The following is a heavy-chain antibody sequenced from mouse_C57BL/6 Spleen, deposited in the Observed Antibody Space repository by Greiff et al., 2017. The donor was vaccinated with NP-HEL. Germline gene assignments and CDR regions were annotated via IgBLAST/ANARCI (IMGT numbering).Heavy chain of an antibody. V-gene: IGHV5-9*01. CDR3: ARPLTTVVADYYAMDY. CDR2: ISGGGGNT. Sequence: EVHLVESGGGLVKPGGSLKLSCAASGFTFSSYTMSWVRQTPEKRLEWVATISGGGGNTYYPDSVKGRFTISRDNAKNTLYLQMSSLRSEDTSLYYCARPLTTVVADYYAMDYWGQGTSVTVSS. CDR1: GFTFSSYT. J-gene: IGHJ4*01. D-gene: IGHD1-1*01.